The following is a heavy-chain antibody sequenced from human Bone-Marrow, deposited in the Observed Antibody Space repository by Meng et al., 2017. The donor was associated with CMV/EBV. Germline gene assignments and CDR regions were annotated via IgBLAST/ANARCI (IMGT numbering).Heavy chain of an antibody. J-gene: IGHJ4*02. D-gene: IGHD3-16*01. CDR2: IYHSGST. CDR3: ARDGWGGGSPTIDY. CDR1: GYSISSGYY. V-gene: IGHV4-38-2*02. Sequence: AETLSLTCTVSGYSISSGYYWGWTRQPPGKGLEWTGSIYHSGSTYYNPSLKSRVTISVDTTKNQFSLKLSSVTAADTAVHYCARDGWGGGSPTIDYWGQGTLVTVSS.